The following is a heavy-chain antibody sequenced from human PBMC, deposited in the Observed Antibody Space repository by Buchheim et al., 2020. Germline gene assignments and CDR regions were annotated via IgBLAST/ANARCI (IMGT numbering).Heavy chain of an antibody. J-gene: IGHJ6*03. CDR3: ARAFGGGGSYHAMYMDV. D-gene: IGHD1-26*01. V-gene: IGHV3-48*01. CDR1: GFTFSSYS. Sequence: EVQLVESGGGLVQPGGSLRLSCAASGFTFSSYSMNWVRQAPGKGLEWVSYISSSSRTIYYADSVKGRFTISRDNAKNSLYLQMNSLRAEDTAVYYCARAFGGGGSYHAMYMDVWGKGTT. CDR2: ISSSSRTI.